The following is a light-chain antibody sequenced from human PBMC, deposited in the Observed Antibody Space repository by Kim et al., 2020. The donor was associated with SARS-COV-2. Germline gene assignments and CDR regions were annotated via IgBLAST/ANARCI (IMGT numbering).Light chain of an antibody. CDR2: DAS. J-gene: IGKJ4*01. V-gene: IGKV3-11*01. CDR3: QQRSNWPLT. Sequence: SLSPGERATLSGRASQSVSSYLAWYQQKPGQAPRLLIYDASNRATDIPARFRGSGSGTDFTLTISSLEPEDFAVYYCQQRSNWPLTCGGGTKLEI. CDR1: QSVSSY.